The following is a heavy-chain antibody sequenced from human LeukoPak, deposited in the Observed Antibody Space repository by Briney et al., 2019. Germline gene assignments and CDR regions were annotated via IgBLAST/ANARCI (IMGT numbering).Heavy chain of an antibody. J-gene: IGHJ4*02. CDR1: GFTFSSYG. CDR3: ARDGSDNAAFVNYFFAF. Sequence: GGSLRLSCAASGFTFSSYGMHWVRQAPGKGLEWVAIISYDGDKKYYADSVKGRFTISRDNSKNTLYLQMNSLRAEDTATYYCARDGSDNAAFVNYFFAFWGQGALVTVSS. D-gene: IGHD1-26*01. CDR2: ISYDGDKK. V-gene: IGHV3-30*03.